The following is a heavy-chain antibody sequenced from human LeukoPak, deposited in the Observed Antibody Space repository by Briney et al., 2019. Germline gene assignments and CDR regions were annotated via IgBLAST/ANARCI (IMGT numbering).Heavy chain of an antibody. CDR1: GGSISSGGYY. CDR2: IYYSGST. Sequence: SETLSLTCTVSGGSISSGGYYWSWIRQHPGKGLEWIGYIYYSGSTYYNPSLKSRVTISVDTSKNQFSLKLSSVTAADTAVYHCARATTVVTFDYWGQGTLVTVSS. CDR3: ARATTVVTFDY. J-gene: IGHJ4*02. V-gene: IGHV4-30-4*08. D-gene: IGHD4-23*01.